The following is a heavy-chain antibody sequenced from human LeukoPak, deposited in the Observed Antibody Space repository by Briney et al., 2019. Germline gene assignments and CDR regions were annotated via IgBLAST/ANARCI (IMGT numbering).Heavy chain of an antibody. J-gene: IGHJ3*02. D-gene: IGHD3-22*01. V-gene: IGHV1-69*06. Sequence: SVKVSCKASGYTFTSYGISWVRQAPGQGLGWMGGIIPIFGTANYAQKFQGRVTITADKSTSTAYMELSSLRSEDTAVYYCASANSYYDSSGYYYGAFDIWGQGTMVTVSS. CDR3: ASANSYYDSSGYYYGAFDI. CDR1: GYTFTSYG. CDR2: IIPIFGTA.